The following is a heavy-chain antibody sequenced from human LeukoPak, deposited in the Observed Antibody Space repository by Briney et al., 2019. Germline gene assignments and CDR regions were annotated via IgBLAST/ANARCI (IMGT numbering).Heavy chain of an antibody. Sequence: ASVKVSCKASGYTFTSFDINWVRQAPGQGLEWMGWINPNSGGTNYAQKFQGRVTMTRDTSISTAYMELSRLRSDDTAVYYCATGVVSIFGVVTIGYYMDVWGNGTTVTVSS. CDR3: ATGVVSIFGVVTIGYYMDV. D-gene: IGHD3-3*01. J-gene: IGHJ6*03. CDR1: GYTFTSFD. CDR2: INPNSGGT. V-gene: IGHV1-2*02.